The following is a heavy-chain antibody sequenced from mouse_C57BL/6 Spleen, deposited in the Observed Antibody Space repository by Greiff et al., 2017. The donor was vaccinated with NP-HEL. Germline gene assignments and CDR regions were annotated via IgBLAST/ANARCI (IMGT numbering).Heavy chain of an antibody. Sequence: QVQLQQPGAELVRPGSSVKLSCKASGYTFASYWMHWVKQRPIQGLEWIGNIDPSDSETHYNQKFKDKATLTVDKSSSTAYMQLSSLTSEDSAVYYCARRGVTTWGGFDYWGQGTTLTVSS. CDR1: GYTFASYW. CDR3: ARRGVTTWGGFDY. CDR2: IDPSDSET. V-gene: IGHV1-52*01. D-gene: IGHD2-2*01. J-gene: IGHJ2*01.